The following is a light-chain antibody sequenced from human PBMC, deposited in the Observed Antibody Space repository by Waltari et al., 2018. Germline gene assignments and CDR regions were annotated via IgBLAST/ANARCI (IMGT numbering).Light chain of an antibody. Sequence: ESVLTQSPGTLSLSPGDRATLSCRASQTVSDKYMAWDQQKPVQPPRLLIYGISTRATGIPDRFRASVSGTDFTLTITRLEPEDFALYYCQEYRQSLWTFGPGTRVEMK. CDR1: QTVSDKY. CDR3: QEYRQSLWT. J-gene: IGKJ1*01. CDR2: GIS. V-gene: IGKV3-20*01.